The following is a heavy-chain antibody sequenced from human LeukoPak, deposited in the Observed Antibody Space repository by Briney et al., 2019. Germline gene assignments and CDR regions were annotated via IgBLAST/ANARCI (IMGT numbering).Heavy chain of an antibody. CDR2: IFYSGST. CDR1: GGSISTSNYY. V-gene: IGHV4-39*07. J-gene: IGHJ3*02. CDR3: AKSNGYVLIDI. D-gene: IGHD3-22*01. Sequence: PSETLSLTCTVSGGSISTSNYYWGWIRQPPGKGLEWIGNIFYSGSTYYGPSLKSRLTISLDTSRNQFSLKLNSVTAADTAVYYCAKSNGYVLIDIWGQGTMVTVSS.